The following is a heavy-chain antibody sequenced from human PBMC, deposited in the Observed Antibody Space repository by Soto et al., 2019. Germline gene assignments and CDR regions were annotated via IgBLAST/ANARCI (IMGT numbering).Heavy chain of an antibody. Sequence: GSVKVFFKAYGYEFINHYIHLVRQAPGVGLEWMGIINPNGGGTDYSQKFQGRVTMTTDTYASTVHMELSSLRSEDTAVYFCARDSSASATSYSFDYWGQGTLVTVSS. CDR1: GYEFINHY. D-gene: IGHD3-10*01. J-gene: IGHJ4*02. CDR2: INPNGGGT. CDR3: ARDSSASATSYSFDY. V-gene: IGHV1-46*01.